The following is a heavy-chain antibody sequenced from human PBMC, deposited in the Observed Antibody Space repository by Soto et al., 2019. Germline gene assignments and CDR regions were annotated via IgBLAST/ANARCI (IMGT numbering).Heavy chain of an antibody. CDR3: ARGLCTGGTCYGLTVDF. V-gene: IGHV1-8*01. J-gene: IGHJ3*01. Sequence: QVQLVQAGAEVKKPGASVKVSCKASGYIFTSHDINWVRHVPGQGFEWMGWMSPFSGNTGSAQKFQGRVSLTRNTSINTSYMELSSLTSADTAVYYCARGLCTGGTCYGLTVDFWAQGTTVTVSS. D-gene: IGHD2-15*01. CDR2: MSPFSGNT. CDR1: GYIFTSHD.